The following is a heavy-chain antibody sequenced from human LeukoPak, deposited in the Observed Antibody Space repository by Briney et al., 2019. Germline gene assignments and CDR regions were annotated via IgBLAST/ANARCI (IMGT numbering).Heavy chain of an antibody. CDR3: ETYYYGSGSYCVEATKY. CDR1: GGTFSSYA. V-gene: IGHV1-69*01. J-gene: IGHJ4*02. D-gene: IGHD3-10*01. Sequence: ASVKVSCKASGGTFSSYAISWVRQAPGQGLEWMGGIIPIFGTANYAQKFQGRVTITADESTSTAYMELSSLRSEDTAVYYCETYYYGSGSYCVEATKYWGQGTLVTVSS. CDR2: IIPIFGTA.